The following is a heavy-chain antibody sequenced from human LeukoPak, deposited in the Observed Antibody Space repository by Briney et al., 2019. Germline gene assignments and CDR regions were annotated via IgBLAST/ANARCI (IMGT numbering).Heavy chain of an antibody. CDR2: INHSGST. CDR1: GGSFSGDY. J-gene: IGHJ4*02. Sequence: PSETLSLTCAVYGGSFSGDYWSWIRQPPGKGLEWIGEINHSGSTDYNPSLKSRVTISVDTSKNQFSLKLSSVTAADTAVYYCASGSVVAATPGLDYWGQGTLVTVSS. D-gene: IGHD2-15*01. CDR3: ASGSVVAATPGLDY. V-gene: IGHV4-34*01.